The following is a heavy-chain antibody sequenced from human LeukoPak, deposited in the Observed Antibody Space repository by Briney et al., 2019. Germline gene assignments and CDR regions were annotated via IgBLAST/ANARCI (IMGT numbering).Heavy chain of an antibody. CDR1: GGSISSSSYY. V-gene: IGHV4-61*05. CDR3: ARHTYYCDSSGYSLDY. Sequence: SETLSLTCTVSGGSISSSSYYWSWIRQPPGKGLEWIGYIYYSGSTNYNPSLKSRVTISVDTSKNQFSLKLSSVTAADTAVYYCARHTYYCDSSGYSLDYWGQGTLVTVSS. D-gene: IGHD3-22*01. J-gene: IGHJ4*02. CDR2: IYYSGST.